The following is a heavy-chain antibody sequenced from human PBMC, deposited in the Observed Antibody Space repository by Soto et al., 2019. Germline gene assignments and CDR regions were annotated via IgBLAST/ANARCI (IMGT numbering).Heavy chain of an antibody. J-gene: IGHJ6*03. Sequence: SETLSLTCAVYGGSFSGYYWSWIRQPPGKGLEWIGEINHSGSTNYNPSIKSRVTISVDTSKSQFSLKLSSVTAADMAIYYCARGVSNYDFWSGYSHYYYYMDVWGKGTTVTVSS. V-gene: IGHV4-34*01. CDR2: INHSGST. D-gene: IGHD3-3*01. CDR1: GGSFSGYY. CDR3: ARGVSNYDFWSGYSHYYYYMDV.